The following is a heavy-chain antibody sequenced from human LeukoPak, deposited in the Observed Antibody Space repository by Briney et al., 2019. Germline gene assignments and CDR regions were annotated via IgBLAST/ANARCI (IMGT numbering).Heavy chain of an antibody. CDR2: ISGSGDST. CDR3: AIETAGYFDY. Sequence: GGSLRLSCAASGFTFSGYGMSWVRQAPGKGLEWVSVISGSGDSTYYADSVKGRFTISRDNSKNTLYLQMNSLRAEDTAVYYCAIETAGYFDYWGQGTLVTVSS. J-gene: IGHJ4*02. V-gene: IGHV3-23*01. CDR1: GFTFSGYG.